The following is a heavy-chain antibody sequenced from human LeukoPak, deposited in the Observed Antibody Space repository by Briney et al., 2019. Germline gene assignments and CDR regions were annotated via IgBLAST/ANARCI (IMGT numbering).Heavy chain of an antibody. V-gene: IGHV3-23*01. J-gene: IGHJ5*02. D-gene: IGHD2-2*01. CDR1: GFTFSSYA. CDR3: AKDGSVPADRYNWFDP. Sequence: PGGSLRLSCAASGFTFSSYAMSWVRQAPGKGLEWASTISASGGSTYYADSVKGRFTISRDNSKNTLYLQMNSMRVEDTAVYYCAKDGSVPADRYNWFDPWGQGTLVTVSS. CDR2: ISASGGST.